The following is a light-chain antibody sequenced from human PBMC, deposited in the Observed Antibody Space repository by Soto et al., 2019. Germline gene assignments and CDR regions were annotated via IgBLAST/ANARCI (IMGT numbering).Light chain of an antibody. CDR3: QQYNNWPPIT. V-gene: IGKV3-15*01. CDR2: DTS. CDR1: QSVSIK. Sequence: EIVMPQSPSTLPVSPGERATLSCRASQSVSIKLAWYQQKPGQAPRLLIYDTSTRATGIPARFSGSGSGTEFTLTISSLQSEDFAVYYCQQYNNWPPITFGQGTRLE. J-gene: IGKJ5*01.